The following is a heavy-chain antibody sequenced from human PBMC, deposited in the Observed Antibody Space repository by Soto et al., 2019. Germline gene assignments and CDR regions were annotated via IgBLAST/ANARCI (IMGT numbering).Heavy chain of an antibody. CDR2: IYYSGTT. D-gene: IGHD2-8*01. CDR3: ARRALPQCINGVCYKDGFWDY. Sequence: PSETLSLTCTVSGGSVSSGGYYWSWIRQHPGTGLEWIGYIYYSGTTYFNPSLKSRASISLDTSKNDFSLKLTSVTAADTAVYYCARRALPQCINGVCYKDGFWDYWGQGALVTVSS. J-gene: IGHJ4*02. CDR1: GGSVSSGGYY. V-gene: IGHV4-31*03.